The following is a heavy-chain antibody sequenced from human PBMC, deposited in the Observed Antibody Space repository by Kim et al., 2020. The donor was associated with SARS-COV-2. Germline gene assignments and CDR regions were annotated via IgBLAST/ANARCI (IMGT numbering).Heavy chain of an antibody. V-gene: IGHV4-59*01. D-gene: IGHD3-10*01. Sequence: SETLSLTCTVSGGSISSYYWSWIRQPPGKGLEWIGYIYYSGSTNYNPSLKSRVTISVDTSKNQFSLKLSSVTAADTAVYYCARDRGDRDFDIWGQGTMFTVSS. CDR2: IYYSGST. J-gene: IGHJ3*02. CDR3: ARDRGDRDFDI. CDR1: GGSISSYY.